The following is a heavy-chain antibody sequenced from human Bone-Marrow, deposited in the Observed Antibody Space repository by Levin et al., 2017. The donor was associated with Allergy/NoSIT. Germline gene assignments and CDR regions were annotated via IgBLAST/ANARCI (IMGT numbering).Heavy chain of an antibody. CDR3: ARAHHCSGGSCDPDSRYDY. Sequence: ASVKVSCKASGYTFTGYYMHWVRQAPGQGLEWMGWINPNSGGTNYAQKFQGWVTMTRDTSISTAYMELSRLRSDDTAVYYCARAHHCSGGSCDPDSRYDYWGQGTLVTVSS. J-gene: IGHJ4*02. V-gene: IGHV1-2*04. CDR1: GYTFTGYY. D-gene: IGHD2-15*01. CDR2: INPNSGGT.